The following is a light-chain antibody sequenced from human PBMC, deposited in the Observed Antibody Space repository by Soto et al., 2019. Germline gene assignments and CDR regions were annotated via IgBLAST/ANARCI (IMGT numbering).Light chain of an antibody. CDR2: STN. CDR3: VLYRGSGIGL. J-gene: IGLJ2*01. V-gene: IGLV8-61*01. Sequence: QTVVTQEPSFSVSPGRTVTLTCGLSSGSVSTSYYPSWYQQTPGQAPRTLIYSTNTRSSGVPDRFSGSILGNKAALTITGAQADDESDYYCVLYRGSGIGLFGGGTKLTVL. CDR1: SGSVSTSYY.